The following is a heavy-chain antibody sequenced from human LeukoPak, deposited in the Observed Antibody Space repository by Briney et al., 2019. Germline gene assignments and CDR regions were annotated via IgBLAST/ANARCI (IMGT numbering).Heavy chain of an antibody. CDR1: GDSVSSNSAA. CDR3: AKLGDSST. J-gene: IGHJ5*02. V-gene: IGHV6-1*01. CDR2: TYYRSKWFN. Sequence: SQTLSLTCAISGDSVSSNSAAWSWIRQSPSRGLEWLGRTYYRSKWFNDYAIPVKSRIIINPDTSKNQFSLQLNSVTPEDTAIYYCAKLGDSSTWGQGTLVTVSS. D-gene: IGHD6-19*01.